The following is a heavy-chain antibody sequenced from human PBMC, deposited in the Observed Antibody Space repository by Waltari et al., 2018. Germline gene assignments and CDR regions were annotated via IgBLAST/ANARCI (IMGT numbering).Heavy chain of an antibody. V-gene: IGHV4-34*01. J-gene: IGHJ4*02. CDR3: ARHDYGDY. CDR2: INHSGST. Sequence: QVQLQQWGAGLLKPSETLSLTCAVYGGSFSGYYWSWIRQPPGKGLEWIGEINHSGSTNYNPSLKSRVTISVDTSKNQFSLKLGSVTAADTAVYYCARHDYGDYWGQGTLVTVSS. CDR1: GGSFSGYY.